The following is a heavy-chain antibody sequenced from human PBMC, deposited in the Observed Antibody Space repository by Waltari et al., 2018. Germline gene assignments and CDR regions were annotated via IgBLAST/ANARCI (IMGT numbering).Heavy chain of an antibody. CDR2: IDWNGGRT. D-gene: IGHD4-17*01. J-gene: IGHJ3*02. V-gene: IGHV3-20*01. CDR1: GFIFNNDG. Sequence: EVQLVESGGGVVRPGGSLRLACAASGFIFNNDGVSWVRQVPGKGLEWVSGIDWNGGRTGYADSVEGRFTISRDNAKDSLLLQMNTLRAEDTALYHCARVSRKTTATMVAAFDIWGQGTMVTVSS. CDR3: ARVSRKTTATMVAAFDI.